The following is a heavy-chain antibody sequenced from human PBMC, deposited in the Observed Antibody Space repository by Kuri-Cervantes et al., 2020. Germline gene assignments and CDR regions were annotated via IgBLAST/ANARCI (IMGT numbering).Heavy chain of an antibody. J-gene: IGHJ5*02. CDR1: GYTFT. D-gene: IGHD2-2*01. V-gene: IGHV1-8*01. Sequence: ASVKVSCKASGYTFTSNWVRQTTGQGLEWMGWMNPNSGNTGYAQKFQGRVTMTRNTSISTAYMELSSLRSEDTAVYYCATNRCSSTSCYEYNWFDPWGQGTLVTVSS. CDR2: MNPNSGNT. CDR3: ATNRCSSTSCYEYNWFDP.